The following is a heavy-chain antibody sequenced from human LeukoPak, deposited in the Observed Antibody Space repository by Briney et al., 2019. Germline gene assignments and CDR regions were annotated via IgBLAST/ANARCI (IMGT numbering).Heavy chain of an antibody. J-gene: IGHJ4*02. CDR3: AKVNQPREESGLLSPFDY. Sequence: PGRSLRLSRAASGFTFDDYAMHWVRQAPGKGLEWASGISWNSGSIGYADSVKGRFTISRDNAKNSLYLQMNSLRAEDTALYYCAKVNQPREESGLLSPFDYWGQGTLVTVSS. V-gene: IGHV3-9*01. CDR1: GFTFDDYA. D-gene: IGHD5-24*01. CDR2: ISWNSGSI.